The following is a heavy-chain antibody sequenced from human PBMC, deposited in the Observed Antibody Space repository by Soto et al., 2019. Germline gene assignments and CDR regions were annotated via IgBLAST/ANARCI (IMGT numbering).Heavy chain of an antibody. D-gene: IGHD3-10*01. CDR1: GFTVSSNY. CDR3: ARGDRGGFDL. J-gene: IGHJ3*01. CDR2: VHSGGTTT. V-gene: IGHV3-74*01. Sequence: GGSLRLSCAASGFTVSSNYMHWVRQAPGKGLVWVSRVHSGGTTTTYADSVKGRFTISRDNARNTVSLQMSSLRAEDTAIYYCARGDRGGFDLWGHGTMVTVSS.